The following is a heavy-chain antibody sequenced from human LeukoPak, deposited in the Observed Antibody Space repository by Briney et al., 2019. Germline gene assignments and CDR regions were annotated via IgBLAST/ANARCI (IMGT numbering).Heavy chain of an antibody. D-gene: IGHD5-12*01. CDR1: GGTFSSYA. V-gene: IGHV1-69*05. CDR3: ARDFFKRSITS. J-gene: IGHJ5*02. CDR2: IIPIFGTA. Sequence: SVKVSCKASGGTFSSYAISWVRQAPAQGLEWMGRIIPIFGTANYAQKFQGIVTITTDESTSTAYMELSSLRSEDTAVYYCARDFFKRSITSWGQGTLVTVSS.